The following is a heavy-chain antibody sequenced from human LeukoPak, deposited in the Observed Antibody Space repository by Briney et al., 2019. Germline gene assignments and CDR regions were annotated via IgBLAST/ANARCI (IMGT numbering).Heavy chain of an antibody. D-gene: IGHD6-19*01. CDR2: ISGSGGST. Sequence: PGGSLRLSCADSGFTFSSYAMSSVRQAPGKGLEWVSAISGSGGSTYYADCVKGWFTISRDNSKNTLYLQMNSLRAEDTAVYYCAKSGQWLVPQGLDYWGQGTLVTVSS. CDR1: GFTFSSYA. CDR3: AKSGQWLVPQGLDY. J-gene: IGHJ4*02. V-gene: IGHV3-23*01.